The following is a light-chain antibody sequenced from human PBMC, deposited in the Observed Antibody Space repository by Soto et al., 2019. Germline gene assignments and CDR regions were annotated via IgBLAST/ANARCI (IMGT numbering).Light chain of an antibody. CDR1: HDIINS. CDR3: QQYDNLPVT. V-gene: IGKV1-33*01. CDR2: DAF. Sequence: QMTQSPSSLSASVGDRVTITCQASHDIINSLNWFQQKPGEAPKLLIFDAFKLQTGVPSRFSGSGSGTDFTLTISSLQPEDIATYYCQQYDNLPVTFGGGTKVDIK. J-gene: IGKJ4*01.